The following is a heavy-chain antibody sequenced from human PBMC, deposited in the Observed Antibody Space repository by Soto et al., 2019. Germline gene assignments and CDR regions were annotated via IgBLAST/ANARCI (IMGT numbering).Heavy chain of an antibody. CDR3: ARHDQYQIPGRYYYGMDV. CDR1: GYSFTSYW. CDR2: IYPGDSDT. V-gene: IGHV5-51*01. D-gene: IGHD2-2*01. J-gene: IGHJ6*02. Sequence: GESLKISRKGSGYSFTSYWICWVRQMPVKGLEWMGIIYPGDSDTRYSPSFQGQVTISADKSISTAYPQWSSLKARDTAMYYCARHDQYQIPGRYYYGMDVLGQGTTVTFCS.